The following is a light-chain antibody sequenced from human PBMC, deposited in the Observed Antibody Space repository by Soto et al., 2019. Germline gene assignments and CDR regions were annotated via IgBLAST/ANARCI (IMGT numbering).Light chain of an antibody. CDR1: QSLLHSNGNTY. J-gene: IGKJ5*01. V-gene: IGKV2-28*01. CDR2: LGS. CDR3: MQALQPPLT. Sequence: DIVLTQSPFSLPVTPGEPASISCRSSQSLLHSNGNTYFDWYLQRPGQSPQLLIYLGSNRASGVPDRFSGSGSGTDFTLTISRVEAEDVGVYYCMQALQPPLTFGQGTRLEIK.